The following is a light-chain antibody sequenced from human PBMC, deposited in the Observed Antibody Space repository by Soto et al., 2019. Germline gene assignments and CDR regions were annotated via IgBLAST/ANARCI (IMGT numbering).Light chain of an antibody. CDR3: CSYAGSYTPVV. J-gene: IGLJ2*01. V-gene: IGLV2-11*01. CDR2: DVS. Sequence: QSALTQPRSVSGSPGQSVTISCTGTSSDVGGYNYVSWYQQHPGKAPKLMIYDVSKRPSGVPDRFSGSKSGNTASLTISGLQAEDEADYDCCSYAGSYTPVVFGGGTKLTVL. CDR1: SSDVGGYNY.